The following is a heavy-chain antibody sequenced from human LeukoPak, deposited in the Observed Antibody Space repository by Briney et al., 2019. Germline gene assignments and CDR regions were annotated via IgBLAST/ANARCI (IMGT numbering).Heavy chain of an antibody. CDR1: RGTFSSYA. J-gene: IGHJ6*04. CDR3: ARGIVVVPAATHYYYYGMEV. D-gene: IGHD2-2*01. V-gene: IGHV1-69*13. CDR2: IIPIFGTA. Sequence: SVKVSCKASRGTFSSYAISCVRQAPGQGLWWMGGIIPIFGTANYAQKFQGRVTITPDESTSTAYMELSSLRSEDTAVYYCARGIVVVPAATHYYYYGMEVWGKGTTVTVSS.